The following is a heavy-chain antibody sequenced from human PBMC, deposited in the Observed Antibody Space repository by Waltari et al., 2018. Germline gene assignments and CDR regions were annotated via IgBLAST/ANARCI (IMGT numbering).Heavy chain of an antibody. Sequence: EVQLVESGGGLVQPGGSLRLSCTASGFTFGDYAMSWVGQAPGKGLEWVGFIRSKAYGGTTEYAASVKGRFTISRDDSKSIAYLQMNSLKTEDTAVYYCTRSGSGTPFDYWGQGTLVTVSS. CDR2: IRSKAYGGTT. V-gene: IGHV3-49*04. CDR1: GFTFGDYA. D-gene: IGHD3-10*01. CDR3: TRSGSGTPFDY. J-gene: IGHJ4*02.